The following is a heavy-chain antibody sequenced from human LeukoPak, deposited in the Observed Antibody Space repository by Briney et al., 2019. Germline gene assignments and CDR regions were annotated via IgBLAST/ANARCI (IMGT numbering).Heavy chain of an antibody. CDR1: GGSISSSNYY. CDR2: IYFAGSI. D-gene: IGHD6-13*01. CDR3: ARLPPYSSSWYFDY. Sequence: SETLSLTCTVSGGSISSSNYYWGWIRQPPGKGLEWIGSIYFAGSIYYNPSLNSRVTISVDTSKNQFSLKLSSVTAADTAVYYCARLPPYSSSWYFDYWGQGTLVTVSS. V-gene: IGHV4-39*07. J-gene: IGHJ4*02.